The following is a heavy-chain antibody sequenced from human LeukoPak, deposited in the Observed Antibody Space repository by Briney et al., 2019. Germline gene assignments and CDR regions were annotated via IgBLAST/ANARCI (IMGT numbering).Heavy chain of an antibody. Sequence: ASVKVSCKASGYTFTSYGISWVRQAPGQGLEWMGWISAYNGNTNYAQKLQGRVTMTTDTSTSTAYMELRSLRSDDTAVYYCARDGFPFGGGTVTDVDYWGQGTLVTVSS. V-gene: IGHV1-18*01. J-gene: IGHJ4*02. CDR3: ARDGFPFGGGTVTDVDY. CDR1: GYTFTSYG. CDR2: ISAYNGNT. D-gene: IGHD4-17*01.